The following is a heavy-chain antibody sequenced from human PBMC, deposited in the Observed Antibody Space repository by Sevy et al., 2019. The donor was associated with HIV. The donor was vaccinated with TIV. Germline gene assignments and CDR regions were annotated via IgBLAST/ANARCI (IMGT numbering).Heavy chain of an antibody. Sequence: GGSLRLSCAVSGFTLAGYAINGVRQSPGMGWEWVSGISGSVVSTYYADSVKGRFTISRDNSRNTLYLQINSLRAEDTALYYCAKDLAYDNTYLDFWGQGTLVTVSS. CDR2: ISGSVVST. D-gene: IGHD3-22*01. CDR1: GFTLAGYA. J-gene: IGHJ4*02. CDR3: AKDLAYDNTYLDF. V-gene: IGHV3-23*01.